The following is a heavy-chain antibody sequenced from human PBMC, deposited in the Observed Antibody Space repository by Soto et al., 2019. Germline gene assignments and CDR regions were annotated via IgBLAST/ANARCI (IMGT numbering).Heavy chain of an antibody. V-gene: IGHV4-34*01. CDR3: ARDAFCGSGTCRVGHWFDP. D-gene: IGHD2-21*01. J-gene: IGHJ5*02. CDR1: GGPFSVVY. Sequence: PSETLSLTCAVSGGPFSVVYWSWIRQPPGKGLEWIGGVNHRGSANYNPSLESRVTMSVDTSKNQFSLRLTSVTAADSAVYYCARDAFCGSGTCRVGHWFDPWGQGTLVTVSS. CDR2: VNHRGSA.